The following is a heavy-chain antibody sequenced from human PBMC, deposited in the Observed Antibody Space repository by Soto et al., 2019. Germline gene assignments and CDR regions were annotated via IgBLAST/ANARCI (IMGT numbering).Heavy chain of an antibody. J-gene: IGHJ4*02. CDR2: MNPNSGNT. Sequence: GASVKVSCKASGDTFTSYEISWVRQDTGQGFEYLGWMNPNSGNTGYVKKFQGRVTMTRDTSMSTAYMELSSLQSEDTAVYYCARGPYDYVWGSDPPHFDYWGQGTLVTVSS. CDR3: ARGPYDYVWGSDPPHFDY. CDR1: GDTFTSYE. D-gene: IGHD3-16*02. V-gene: IGHV1-8*01.